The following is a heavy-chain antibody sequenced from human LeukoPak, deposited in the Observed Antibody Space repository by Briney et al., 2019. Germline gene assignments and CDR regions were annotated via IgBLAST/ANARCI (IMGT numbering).Heavy chain of an antibody. CDR1: GGSISSYY. CDR2: IYYSGST. Sequence: SETLSLTCTVSGGSISSYYWSWIRQPPGKGLEWIGYIYYSGSTNYNPSLKSRVTISADTSKNQFSLKLRSVTAADTAVYYCATRGSYSAFDIWGQGTMVTVSS. CDR3: ATRGSYSAFDI. J-gene: IGHJ3*02. D-gene: IGHD1-26*01. V-gene: IGHV4-59*08.